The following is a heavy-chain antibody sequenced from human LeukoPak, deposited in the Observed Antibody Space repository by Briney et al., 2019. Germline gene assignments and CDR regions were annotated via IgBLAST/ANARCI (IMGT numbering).Heavy chain of an antibody. CDR3: AKSNGYGLVDI. V-gene: IGHV4-59*04. Sequence: SETLSLTCTVSGGSISSYYWGWIRQTPGKGLEWIGNIFYSGGTYYSPSLTSRVTISLDTSRNQFSLKPNSVTAADTAVYYCAKSNGYGLVDIWGQGTMVTVSS. J-gene: IGHJ3*02. CDR1: GGSISSYY. D-gene: IGHD3-22*01. CDR2: IFYSGGT.